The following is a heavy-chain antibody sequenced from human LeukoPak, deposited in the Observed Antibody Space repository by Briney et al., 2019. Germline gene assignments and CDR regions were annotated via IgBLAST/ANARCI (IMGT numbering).Heavy chain of an antibody. CDR2: ISSSSNTI. V-gene: IGHV3-48*01. D-gene: IGHD2-2*01. J-gene: IGHJ4*02. CDR1: GYTFSRYS. CDR3: APGYCSSTSCYHYLEY. Sequence: GGSLRLPCAASGYTFSRYSMNGVRQAPGKGLEWVSYISSSSNTIYYADSVKGRFTISSDNAKNSLYMQMSSLRVEDTAVYYCAPGYCSSTSCYHYLEYWGQGTLVIVSS.